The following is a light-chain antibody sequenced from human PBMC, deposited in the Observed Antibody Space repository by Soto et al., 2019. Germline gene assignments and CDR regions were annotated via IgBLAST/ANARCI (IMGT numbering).Light chain of an antibody. CDR2: DAY. CDR3: QHFKSFPIT. CDR1: QSFRGL. Sequence: EVVLTQSPVTLSLSPGERATLSCRASQSFRGLLAWYQQKPGQAPRLLIYDAYNRATGIPPRFSGSGSGTDFTLTISSLQPEDFATYYCQHFKSFPITFGQGTRLEIK. V-gene: IGKV3-11*01. J-gene: IGKJ5*01.